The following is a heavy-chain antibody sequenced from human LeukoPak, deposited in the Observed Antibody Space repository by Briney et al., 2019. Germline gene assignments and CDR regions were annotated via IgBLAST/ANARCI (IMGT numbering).Heavy chain of an antibody. CDR3: ARTTSLTASGYDC. CDR1: GYTFTTYH. V-gene: IGHV1-8*03. J-gene: IGHJ4*02. CDR2: MNPYNGDR. D-gene: IGHD4-17*01. Sequence: GASVKVSCKTSGYTFTTYHINWVRQATGQGLEWLGWMNPYNGDRGYAQKFQGRLSITSDTSISTAYMELSSLKSDDPAIYFCARTTSLTASGYDCWGQGTLVTVSS.